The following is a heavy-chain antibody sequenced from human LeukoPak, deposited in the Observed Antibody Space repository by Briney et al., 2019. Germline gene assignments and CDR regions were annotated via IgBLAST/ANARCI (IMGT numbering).Heavy chain of an antibody. CDR3: ARVTFRSNYGVRWFDP. V-gene: IGHV1-8*03. Sequence: ASVKVSCKVSGYTFTSYDINWVRQAPGQGLEWMGWMNPNSGNTGYAQKFQGRVTITRNTSISTAYMELSSLRSEDTAVYYCARVTFRSNYGVRWFDPWGQGTLVTVSS. CDR1: GYTFTSYD. J-gene: IGHJ5*02. D-gene: IGHD4-11*01. CDR2: MNPNSGNT.